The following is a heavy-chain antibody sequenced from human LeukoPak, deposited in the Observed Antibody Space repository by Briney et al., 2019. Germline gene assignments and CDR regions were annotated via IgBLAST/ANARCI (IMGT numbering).Heavy chain of an antibody. J-gene: IGHJ3*02. V-gene: IGHV3-23*01. Sequence: GGSLRLSCAASGFTFSSYAMGWVRQAPGKGLEWVSTISGSGSGSTTYYADSVKGRPTISRDNSKNTLYLQMNSLRAEDTAVYYCAKRWVIPAATDAFDIWGQGTVVTVSS. CDR3: AKRWVIPAATDAFDI. D-gene: IGHD2-2*01. CDR1: GFTFSSYA. CDR2: ISGSGSGSTT.